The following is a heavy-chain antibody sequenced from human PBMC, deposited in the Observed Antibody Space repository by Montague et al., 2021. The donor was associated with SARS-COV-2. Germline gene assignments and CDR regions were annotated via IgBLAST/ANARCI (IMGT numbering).Heavy chain of an antibody. V-gene: IGHV4-39*01. D-gene: IGHD4-17*01. CDR1: GDSVSSSDHY. J-gene: IGHJ4*02. CDR2: VYYSGXT. CDR3: ARRRLREDYFDF. Sequence: SETLSLTCTVSGDSVSSSDHYWGWIRQPPGKGLEWLGIVYYSGXTXYXXXXEGRVTISIDASKNQFSLKLNSLTATDTAIYHCARRRLREDYFDFWGQGTLLTVSS.